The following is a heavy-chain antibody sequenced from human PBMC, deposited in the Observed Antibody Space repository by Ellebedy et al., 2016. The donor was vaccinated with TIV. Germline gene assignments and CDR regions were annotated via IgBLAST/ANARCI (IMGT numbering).Heavy chain of an antibody. CDR1: GVIFNSYA. V-gene: IGHV1-69*06. Sequence: ASVKVSCKASGVIFNSYAVSWVRQAPGQGLEWMGGIIPLFRAPKYAQKFQGRVTITADKSTSTAYVELSSLRSEDTAVYYCARAPPLFGDFGYYYYGMDVWGQGTTVTVSS. J-gene: IGHJ6*02. CDR3: ARAPPLFGDFGYYYYGMDV. D-gene: IGHD2-21*02. CDR2: IIPLFRAP.